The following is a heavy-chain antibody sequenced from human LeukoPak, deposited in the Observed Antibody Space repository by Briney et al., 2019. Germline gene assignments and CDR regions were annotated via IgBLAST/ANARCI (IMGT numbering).Heavy chain of an antibody. CDR2: IRSDGSNK. Sequence: PGGSLRLSCIESGFAFSSCGMHWVRQAPGKGLEWVAFIRSDGSNKYYADSVKGRFTISRDNSKNTLYLQMSSLRPEDTAVYYCARQIGVSIDYWGQGTLVTVSS. J-gene: IGHJ4*02. D-gene: IGHD5/OR15-5a*01. V-gene: IGHV3-30*02. CDR1: GFAFSSCG. CDR3: ARQIGVSIDY.